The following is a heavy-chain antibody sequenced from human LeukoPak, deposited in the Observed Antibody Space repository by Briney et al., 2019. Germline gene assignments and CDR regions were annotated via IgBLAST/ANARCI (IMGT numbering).Heavy chain of an antibody. CDR1: GGSISSYY. V-gene: IGHV4-59*08. CDR3: ARRQVQPERFDY. D-gene: IGHD6-13*01. Sequence: SETLSLTCTVSGGSISSYYWSWIRQPPGKGLEWIAYIYYSGSTRTNDNPSLKSRVTISIDTAKNQFSLKLTSVTAADTAVYYCARRQVQPERFDYWGQGTLVTVSS. J-gene: IGHJ4*02. CDR2: IYYSGSTRT.